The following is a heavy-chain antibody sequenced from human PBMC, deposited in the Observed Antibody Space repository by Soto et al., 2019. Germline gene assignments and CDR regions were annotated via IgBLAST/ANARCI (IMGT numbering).Heavy chain of an antibody. CDR2: MNPNSGNT. D-gene: IGHD2-8*01. J-gene: IGHJ3*02. V-gene: IGHV1-8*02. CDR3: ARGLSLYDAFDI. Sequence: ASVKVSCKASGYTFTSYDINWVRQATGQGLEWMGWMNPNSGNTGYAQKFQGRVTITRNTSISTAYMELSSLRSEDTAVYYCARGLSLYDAFDIWGQGTMVTVSS. CDR1: GYTFTSYD.